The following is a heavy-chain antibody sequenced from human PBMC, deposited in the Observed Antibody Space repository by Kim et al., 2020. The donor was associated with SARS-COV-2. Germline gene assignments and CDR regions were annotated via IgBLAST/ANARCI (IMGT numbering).Heavy chain of an antibody. CDR3: ARGGRDYDILTGFENWFDP. D-gene: IGHD3-9*01. CDR2: IYYSGST. J-gene: IGHJ5*02. V-gene: IGHV4-61*01. Sequence: SETLSLTCTVSGGSVSSGSYYWSWIRQPPGKGLEWIGYIYYSGSTNYNPSLKSRVTISVDTSKNQFSLKLSSVTAADTAVYYCARGGRDYDILTGFENWFDPWGQGTLVTVSS. CDR1: GGSVSSGSYY.